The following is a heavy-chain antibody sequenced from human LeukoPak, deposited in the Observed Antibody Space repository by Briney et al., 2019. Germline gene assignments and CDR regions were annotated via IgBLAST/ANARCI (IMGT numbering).Heavy chain of an antibody. J-gene: IGHJ4*02. CDR2: VYASGGA. CDR1: GFDVNDNF. Sequence: GGSLRLSCVASGFDVNDNFMIWVRQAPGQGLEWISIVYASGGAYHSESVKGRFSAFRDTSKNAISLQMNNLRADDTAMYYCVRRHDYWGQGTLVTVSS. CDR3: VRRHDY. V-gene: IGHV3-53*01.